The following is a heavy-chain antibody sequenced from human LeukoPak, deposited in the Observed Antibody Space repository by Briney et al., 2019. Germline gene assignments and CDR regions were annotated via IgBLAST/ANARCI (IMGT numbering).Heavy chain of an antibody. J-gene: IGHJ6*03. V-gene: IGHV1-8*01. CDR3: ARDNGGTAMAYYYYYYMDV. Sequence: ASVKVSCKASGYTFTSYDINWVRQATGRGLEWMGWMNPNSGNTGYAQKFQGRVTMTRNTSISTAYMELSSLRSEDTAVYYCARDNGGTAMAYYYYYYMDVWGKGTTVTISS. D-gene: IGHD5-18*01. CDR1: GYTFTSYD. CDR2: MNPNSGNT.